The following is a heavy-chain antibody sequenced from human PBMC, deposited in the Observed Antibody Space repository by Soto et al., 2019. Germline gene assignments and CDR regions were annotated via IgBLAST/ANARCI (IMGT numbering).Heavy chain of an antibody. V-gene: IGHV4-31*03. D-gene: IGHD3-10*01. Sequence: SETLSLTCTVSGGSISSGGYYWSWIRQHPGKGLEWIGYIYYSASTYYNPSLKSRVTISVDTSKNQFSLKLSSVTAADTAVYYCAYGRGVIRPNFDYWGQGTLVTVSS. CDR3: AYGRGVIRPNFDY. CDR1: GGSISSGGYY. J-gene: IGHJ4*02. CDR2: IYYSAST.